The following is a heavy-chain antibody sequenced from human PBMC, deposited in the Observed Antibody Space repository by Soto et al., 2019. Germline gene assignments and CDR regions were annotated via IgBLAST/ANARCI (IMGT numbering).Heavy chain of an antibody. V-gene: IGHV1-69*01. CDR1: GGTFSSYA. Sequence: ASVKFACKASGGTFSSYALSSVRQAPGQGLEWMGGITPIFGTANYAQKFRGRFTITADESTSTAYMELSSLRSEDTAVYYCAADAYSSGWYENYYYYYGMDVWGQGSTDSVTS. CDR2: ITPIFGTA. D-gene: IGHD6-19*01. J-gene: IGHJ6*02. CDR3: AADAYSSGWYENYYYYYGMDV.